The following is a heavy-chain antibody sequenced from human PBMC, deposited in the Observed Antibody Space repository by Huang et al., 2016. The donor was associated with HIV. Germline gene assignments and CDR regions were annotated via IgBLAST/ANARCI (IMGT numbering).Heavy chain of an antibody. CDR3: VKERGSSRARSSFDF. J-gene: IGHJ3*01. Sequence: QVWLVESGGGVVQPGASLKLSCSASGFPFSAYGMDWVRQAPGKGLEWVSFIRYDGNNDYLIGSVKGRFTISRDNSNNTLYLRMNSLRPEDTAVYYCVKERGSSRARSSFDFWGQGTSVIVSS. V-gene: IGHV3-30*02. CDR1: GFPFSAYG. D-gene: IGHD6-13*01. CDR2: IRYDGNND.